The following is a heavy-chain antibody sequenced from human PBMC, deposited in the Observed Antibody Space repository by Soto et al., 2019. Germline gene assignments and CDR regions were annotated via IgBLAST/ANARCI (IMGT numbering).Heavy chain of an antibody. CDR3: ARHPVYTVPTVYATDYYDY. CDR1: GGSISSGGYS. Sequence: PSETLSLTCAVSGGSISSGGYSWSWIRQPPGKGLEWIGYIYHSGNTHYSQALKSRVIISLDRSKNQFSLKLTSVTAADTAVYYCARHPVYTVPTVYATDYYDYWGQGIVVTVSS. D-gene: IGHD2-8*01. J-gene: IGHJ4*02. CDR2: IYHSGNT. V-gene: IGHV4-30-2*01.